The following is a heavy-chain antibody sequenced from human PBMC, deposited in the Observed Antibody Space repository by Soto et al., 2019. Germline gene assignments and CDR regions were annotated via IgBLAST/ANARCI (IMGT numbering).Heavy chain of an antibody. J-gene: IGHJ4*02. CDR1: GGTFSSNA. V-gene: IGHV1-69*13. Sequence: ASVKVSCKASGGTFSSNAINWVRQAPGQGLEWMGGIIPIFGTPNNVQKFQQRVTITADESTWTAYMELSSLRSEDTAIYYCARGSDSGSYNTPLAFWGQGTLVTVS. CDR3: ARGSDSGSYNTPLAF. CDR2: IIPIFGTP. D-gene: IGHD3-10*01.